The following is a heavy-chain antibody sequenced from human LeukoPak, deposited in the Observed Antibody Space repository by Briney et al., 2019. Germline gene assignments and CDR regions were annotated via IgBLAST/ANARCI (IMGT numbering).Heavy chain of an antibody. D-gene: IGHD3-10*01. Sequence: SQTLSLTCAISGDSVSSNSAAWNWLRQSPSRGLEWLGRTYYRSKWYNDYAVSVKSRITINPDTSKNQFSLQLNSVTPEDTAVYYCARVPLLWFGELLDYGMDVWGQGTTVTVSS. CDR2: TYYRSKWYN. CDR1: GDSVSSNSAA. V-gene: IGHV6-1*01. CDR3: ARVPLLWFGELLDYGMDV. J-gene: IGHJ6*02.